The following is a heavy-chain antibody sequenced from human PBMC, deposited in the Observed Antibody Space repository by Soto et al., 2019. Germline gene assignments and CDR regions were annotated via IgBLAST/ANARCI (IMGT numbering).Heavy chain of an antibody. CDR1: GFTFSSSW. J-gene: IGHJ6*03. CDR2: VSGDGSST. CDR3: ARDVLVPEHYYMDV. Sequence: GGSLRLSCAASGFTFSSSWMHWVRQAPGKGLVWVSRVSGDGSSTNYADSVKGRFTISRDNAKNTLYLQMNSLRAEDAAVYYCARDVLVPEHYYMDVWGKGTTVTVSS. D-gene: IGHD2-2*01. V-gene: IGHV3-74*01.